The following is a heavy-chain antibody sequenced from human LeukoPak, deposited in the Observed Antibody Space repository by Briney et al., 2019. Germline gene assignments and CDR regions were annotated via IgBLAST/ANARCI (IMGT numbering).Heavy chain of an antibody. Sequence: GGSLRLSCAASGFTFSSYGMHWVRQAPGKGLEGVAVIWYDGSNKYYADSVKGRFTISRDNSKNTLYLQMNSLRAEDTAVYYCARGYYDSSGTTWFDPWGQGTLVTVSS. J-gene: IGHJ5*02. CDR3: ARGYYDSSGTTWFDP. CDR2: IWYDGSNK. V-gene: IGHV3-33*01. CDR1: GFTFSSYG. D-gene: IGHD3-22*01.